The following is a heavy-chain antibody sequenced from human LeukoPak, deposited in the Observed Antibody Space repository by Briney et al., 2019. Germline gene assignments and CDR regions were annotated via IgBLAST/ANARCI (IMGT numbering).Heavy chain of an antibody. CDR1: GGSFSGYY. J-gene: IGHJ4*02. D-gene: IGHD4-17*01. V-gene: IGHV4-34*01. CDR2: INHSGST. CDR3: ARSPFKPLTNGDYLDY. Sequence: PSETLSLTCAVYGGSFSGYYWSWIRQPPGKGLEWIGEINHSGSTNYNPSLKSRVTISVDTSKNQFSLKLSSVTAADTAVYYCARSPFKPLTNGDYLDYWGQGTLVTVSS.